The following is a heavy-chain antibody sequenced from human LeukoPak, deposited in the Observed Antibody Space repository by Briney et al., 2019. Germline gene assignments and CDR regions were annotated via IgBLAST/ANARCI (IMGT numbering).Heavy chain of an antibody. V-gene: IGHV4-31*03. CDR3: ATSLDYYGMDV. CDR2: IYCSGST. D-gene: IGHD3-16*01. Sequence: SETLSLTCTVSGGSISSGGYYWSWIRQHPGKGLEWIGYIYCSGSTYYNPSLKSRVTIAVDRSKNQFSLNLSSVTAADTAVYYCATSLDYYGMDVWGQGTTVTVSS. CDR1: GGSISSGGYY. J-gene: IGHJ6*02.